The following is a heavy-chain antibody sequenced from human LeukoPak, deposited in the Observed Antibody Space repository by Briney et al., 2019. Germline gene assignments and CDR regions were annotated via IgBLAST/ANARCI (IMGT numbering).Heavy chain of an antibody. V-gene: IGHV1-2*06. CDR2: IKPNSGGT. Sequence: ASVKVSCKASGYTFAGYYMHWVRQAPGQRLEWMGRIKPNSGGTSYAQKFQGRLTMTRDTSITTAYMELSRLRSDDTAVYYCAREGGWYDLDYWGQGTLVTVSS. CDR1: GYTFAGYY. CDR3: AREGGWYDLDY. D-gene: IGHD6-19*01. J-gene: IGHJ4*02.